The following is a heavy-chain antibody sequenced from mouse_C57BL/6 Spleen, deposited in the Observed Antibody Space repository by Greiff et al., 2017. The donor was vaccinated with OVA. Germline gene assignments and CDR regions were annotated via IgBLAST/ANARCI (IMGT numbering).Heavy chain of an antibody. CDR1: GFTFSDYG. CDR2: ISSGSSTI. J-gene: IGHJ4*01. CDR3: ARGGYYSNYEAMDY. Sequence: EVQLVESGGGLVKPGGSLKLSCAASGFTFSDYGMHWVRQAPEKGLEWVAYISSGSSTIYYADTVKGRFTISRDNAKNTLFLQMTSLRSEDTAMYYCARGGYYSNYEAMDYWGQGTSVTVSS. D-gene: IGHD2-5*01. V-gene: IGHV5-17*01.